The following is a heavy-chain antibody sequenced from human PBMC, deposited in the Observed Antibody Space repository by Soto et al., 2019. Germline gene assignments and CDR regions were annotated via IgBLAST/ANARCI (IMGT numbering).Heavy chain of an antibody. CDR1: RGSVIGGSYY. CDR2: IYFSGRT. J-gene: IGHJ3*02. D-gene: IGHD3-9*01. Sequence: SEALSLTCTVSRGSVIGGSYYWNWIQRPPGKGLEWIGYIYFSGRTNYNPSLKSRVTISVDTSKNQFSLKLSSVTAADTAVYYCARGDYDILTGLPGAFDIWGQGTMVT. V-gene: IGHV4-61*01. CDR3: ARGDYDILTGLPGAFDI.